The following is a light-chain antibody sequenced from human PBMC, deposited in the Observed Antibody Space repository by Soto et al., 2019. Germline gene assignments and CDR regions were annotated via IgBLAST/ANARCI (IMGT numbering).Light chain of an antibody. J-gene: IGKJ1*01. CDR2: GAS. V-gene: IGKV3-20*01. Sequence: EIVLTQSPGTLSLSPGERATLSCRASQSVSSSYLAWYQQKPGQAPRPLIYGASSRATGIPARFSGSGSGTDFTLTISRLEPEDFAVYYCQQYGSSPGTFGQGTKVEIK. CDR3: QQYGSSPGT. CDR1: QSVSSSY.